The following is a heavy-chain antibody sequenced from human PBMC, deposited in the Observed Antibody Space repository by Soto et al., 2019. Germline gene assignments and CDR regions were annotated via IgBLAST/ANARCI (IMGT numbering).Heavy chain of an antibody. V-gene: IGHV1-2*02. CDR1: GYPVTAYY. CDR3: ARGGAVGVAGSADFDM. CDR2: INPATGAA. J-gene: IGHJ3*02. D-gene: IGHD3-3*01. Sequence: QLHLVQSGAVVKKPGASVTVSCSASGYPVTAYYMPWVRQAPGRGLEWMGGINPATGAAKYTQSFKGRVNMTRDTSTSTVFMELGGLTSEDTAVFDCARGGAVGVAGSADFDMWGQGTLVTVSS.